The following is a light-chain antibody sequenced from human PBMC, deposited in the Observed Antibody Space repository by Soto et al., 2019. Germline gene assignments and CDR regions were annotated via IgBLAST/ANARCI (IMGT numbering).Light chain of an antibody. J-gene: IGKJ1*01. CDR2: NAS. CDR1: LTMNNN. CDR3: QQYGSSPAWT. V-gene: IGKV3-20*01. Sequence: EIVMTQSPATLSVSPGESVTLSCRASLTMNNNIAWYQHKPGQAPRLLIYNASNRTTGIPARFSGSGSGTDFTLTISSLEPEDFAVYYCQQYGSSPAWTFGQGTKVDIK.